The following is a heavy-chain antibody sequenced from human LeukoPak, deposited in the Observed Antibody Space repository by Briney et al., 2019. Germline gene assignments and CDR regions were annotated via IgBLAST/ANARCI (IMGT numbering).Heavy chain of an antibody. V-gene: IGHV4-34*01. J-gene: IGHJ3*02. CDR1: GGSFSGYY. CDR2: INHSGST. CDR3: ARAYYYDSSGYKDDAFDI. Sequence: PSETESLTCAIYGGSFSGYYWSWFRQPPGKGLEWIGEINHSGSTNYNPSLKSRVTISVDTSKNQFSLKLSSVTAADTAVYYCARAYYYDSSGYKDDAFDIWGQGTMVTVSS. D-gene: IGHD3-22*01.